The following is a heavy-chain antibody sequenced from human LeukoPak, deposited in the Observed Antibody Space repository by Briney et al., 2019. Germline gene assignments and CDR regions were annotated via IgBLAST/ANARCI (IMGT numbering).Heavy chain of an antibody. CDR3: ARSRGNSGSYPLDY. CDR2: ISSSSSTI. CDR1: EFTFSSYS. D-gene: IGHD1-26*01. Sequence: GGSLRLSCAASEFTFSSYSMNWVRQAPGKGLEWVSYISSSSSTIYYAESVKGRFTISRDNDKNSLYLQMNSLRVEDTAVYYCARSRGNSGSYPLDYWGQGTLVTVSS. J-gene: IGHJ4*02. V-gene: IGHV3-48*01.